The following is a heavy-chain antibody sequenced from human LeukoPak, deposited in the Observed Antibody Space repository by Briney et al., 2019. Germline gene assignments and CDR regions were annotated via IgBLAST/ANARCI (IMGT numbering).Heavy chain of an antibody. CDR3: ARSSRELGGYAPWGLMPPFDY. D-gene: IGHD1-7*01. CDR1: GFTSSSYA. Sequence: GGSLRLSCAASGFTSSSYAMHWVRQAPGKGLEWVAVISYDGSNKYYADSVKGRFTISRDNSKNTLYLQMNSLRAEDTAVYYCARSSRELGGYAPWGLMPPFDYWGQGTLVTVSS. J-gene: IGHJ4*02. V-gene: IGHV3-30*04. CDR2: ISYDGSNK.